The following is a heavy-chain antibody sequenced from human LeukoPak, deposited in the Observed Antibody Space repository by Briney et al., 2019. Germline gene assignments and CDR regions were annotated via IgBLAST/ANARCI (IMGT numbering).Heavy chain of an antibody. CDR3: ARVGLRYFDWLLSDWFDP. CDR2: IIPIFGTA. J-gene: IGHJ5*02. CDR1: GGTFSSYA. Sequence: GASVKVSCTASGGTFSSYAISWVRQAPGQGLEWMGGIIPIFGTANYAQKFQGRVTITADKSTSTAYMELSSLRSEDTAVYYCARVGLRYFDWLLSDWFDPWGQGTLVTVSS. D-gene: IGHD3-9*01. V-gene: IGHV1-69*06.